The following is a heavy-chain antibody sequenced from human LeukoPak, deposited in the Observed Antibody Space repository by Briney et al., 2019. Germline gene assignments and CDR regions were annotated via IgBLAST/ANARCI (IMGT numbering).Heavy chain of an antibody. V-gene: IGHV3-23*01. J-gene: IGHJ4*02. CDR3: TRDMVRGVPDYIDY. Sequence: TGGSLRLSCTASGFTFSSYAMSWVRQAPGKGLEWVSAISGSGGSTYYADSVKGRFTISRDNSKSTLYLQMNSLRIEDTGFYYCTRDMVRGVPDYIDYWGQGTLVTVSS. D-gene: IGHD3-10*01. CDR2: ISGSGGST. CDR1: GFTFSSYA.